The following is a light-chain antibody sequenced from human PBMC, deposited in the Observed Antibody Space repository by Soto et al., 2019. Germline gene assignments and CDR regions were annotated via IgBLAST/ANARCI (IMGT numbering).Light chain of an antibody. V-gene: IGKV3-11*01. J-gene: IGKJ4*01. CDR1: QSVYTY. Sequence: EIVLTQSPATLSLAPGQRATLSCRASQSVYTYLAWYQQKPGHAPRILIYEASNRATGIPARFSGSGSGTDFTLTISSLASEDFAVYYCQKRSNWPPTFGGGTKVDIK. CDR3: QKRSNWPPT. CDR2: EAS.